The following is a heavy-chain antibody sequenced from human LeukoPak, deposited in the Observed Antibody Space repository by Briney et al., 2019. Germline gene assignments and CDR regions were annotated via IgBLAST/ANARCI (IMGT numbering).Heavy chain of an antibody. J-gene: IGHJ5*02. Sequence: GGSLRLSCAASGFTFSSYWMSWVRQAPGKGLEWVANIKQDGSDKYYVDSVKGRFTISRDNAKNSLYLQMNSLRAEDTAVYYCARGGGGYDFWSGYHPGWFDPWGQGTLVTVSS. CDR2: IKQDGSDK. CDR1: GFTFSSYW. D-gene: IGHD3-3*01. CDR3: ARGGGGYDFWSGYHPGWFDP. V-gene: IGHV3-7*05.